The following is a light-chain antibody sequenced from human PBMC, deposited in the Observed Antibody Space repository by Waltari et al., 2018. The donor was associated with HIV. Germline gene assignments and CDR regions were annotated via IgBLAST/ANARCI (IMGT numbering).Light chain of an antibody. CDR3: LLYYGGAGV. CDR2: DTS. J-gene: IGLJ3*02. Sequence: QPVVTQEPSLPVSPGGTVTLTCSSSTGTVTNDYYPNWFQQTAGHAPRALIYDTSNKYSGTPARFSGSLRGGKAALTLSGVQPEDETEYYCLLYYGGAGVFGGGTKLTVL. V-gene: IGLV7-43*01. CDR1: TGTVTNDYY.